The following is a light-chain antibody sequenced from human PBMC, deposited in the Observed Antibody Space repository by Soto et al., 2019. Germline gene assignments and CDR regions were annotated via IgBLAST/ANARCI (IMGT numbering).Light chain of an antibody. J-gene: IGKJ1*01. CDR1: QNIGNW. CDR3: QQYNDETWT. CDR2: DAS. Sequence: DIQMTQSPSTLSASVGDRVTITCRASQNIGNWLAWYQQKPGKTPDLLIYDASSLESGVPLRFSGSGSGTEFTLTISSMQTDDSATYYCQQYNDETWTVGQGTKVEIK. V-gene: IGKV1-5*01.